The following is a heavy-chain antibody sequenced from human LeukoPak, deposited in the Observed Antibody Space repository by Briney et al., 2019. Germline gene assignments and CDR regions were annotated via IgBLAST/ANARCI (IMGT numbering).Heavy chain of an antibody. D-gene: IGHD3-10*01. J-gene: IGHJ4*02. CDR2: ISNSGGFT. V-gene: IGHV3-23*01. CDR3: AKGVGDWEYFDY. Sequence: PGGSLRLSCAASGFTFSSYAMSWVRQAPGKGLEWVSTISNSGGFTYYADSVKGRFTISRDNSKNTLYLQMNSLRAEDTAVYYCAKGVGDWEYFDYWGQGTLVTVSS. CDR1: GFTFSSYA.